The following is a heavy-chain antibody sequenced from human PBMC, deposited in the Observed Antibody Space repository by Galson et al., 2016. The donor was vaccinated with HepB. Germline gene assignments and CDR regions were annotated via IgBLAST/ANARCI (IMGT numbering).Heavy chain of an antibody. J-gene: IGHJ6*02. Sequence: TLSLTCTVSGGSISSGGYYWNWIRQHPGKGLEWIGYFYSSGSTIYNPSLKSRLIISVDVSKNQFSLELGSVTAADPAVYYCSRDLGRFVAYYGMDVWGQGTTVTVSS. CDR3: SRDLGRFVAYYGMDV. D-gene: IGHD3-3*01. CDR1: GGSISSGGYY. V-gene: IGHV4-31*03. CDR2: FYSSGST.